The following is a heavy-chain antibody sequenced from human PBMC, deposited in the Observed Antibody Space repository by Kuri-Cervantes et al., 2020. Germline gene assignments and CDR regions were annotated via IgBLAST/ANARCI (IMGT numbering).Heavy chain of an antibody. CDR3: ARGLILGGGETYESAFDI. CDR1: GGTFSSYA. Sequence: SVKGSCKASGGTFSSYAISWVRQAPGQGLEWMGGIIPIFGTANYAQKFQGRVTITADESTSTAYMELSSLRSEDTAVYYCARGLILGGGETYESAFDIWGQGTMVTVSS. CDR2: IIPIFGTA. D-gene: IGHD2-21*01. V-gene: IGHV1-69*13. J-gene: IGHJ3*02.